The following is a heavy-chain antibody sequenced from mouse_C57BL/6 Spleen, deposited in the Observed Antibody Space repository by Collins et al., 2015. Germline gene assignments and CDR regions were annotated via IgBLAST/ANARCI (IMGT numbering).Heavy chain of an antibody. Sequence: EVMLVESGGGLVKPGGSLKLSCAASGFTFSSYAMSWVRQTPEKRLEWVATISSGGSYTYYPDSVKGRFTISRDNAKNTLYLQMSSLRSEDTAMYYCARQRRYYAMDYWGQGTSVTVSS. CDR2: ISSGGSYT. CDR3: ARQRRYYAMDY. V-gene: IGHV5-9-1*01. CDR1: GFTFSSYA. J-gene: IGHJ4*01.